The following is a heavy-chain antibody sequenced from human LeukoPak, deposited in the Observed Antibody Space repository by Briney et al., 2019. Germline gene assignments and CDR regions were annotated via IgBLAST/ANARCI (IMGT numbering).Heavy chain of an antibody. J-gene: IGHJ4*02. V-gene: IGHV3-23*01. Sequence: GGSLRLSCAASGFTFSSYAMSWVRQAPGKGLEWVSAISGSGGSTYYADSVKGRFTISRDNSKNTLYLQMNSLRAEGTAVYYCAKDQEQWLVHSGLGYWGQGTLVTVSS. CDR1: GFTFSSYA. CDR3: AKDQEQWLVHSGLGY. D-gene: IGHD6-19*01. CDR2: ISGSGGST.